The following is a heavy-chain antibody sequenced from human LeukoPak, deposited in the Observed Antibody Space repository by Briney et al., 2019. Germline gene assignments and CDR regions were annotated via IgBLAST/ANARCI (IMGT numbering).Heavy chain of an antibody. J-gene: IGHJ4*02. CDR3: ARDLTGPYDH. V-gene: IGHV3-74*01. Sequence: GESLRLSCAASGFSVSGFWMHWVRQAPGKELVWVARINVEGDYIDYAESVRGRFTISRDSGKNTLYLQMNSVRAEDTAVYSCARDLTGPYDHWGQGTLVTVSS. CDR2: INVEGDYI. D-gene: IGHD3-22*01. CDR1: GFSVSGFW.